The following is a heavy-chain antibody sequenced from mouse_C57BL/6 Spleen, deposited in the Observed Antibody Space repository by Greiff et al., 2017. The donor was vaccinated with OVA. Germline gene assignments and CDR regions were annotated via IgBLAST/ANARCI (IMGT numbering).Heavy chain of an antibody. CDR3: ARSTGYWYFDV. V-gene: IGHV5-16*01. Sequence: DVMLVESEGGLVQPGSSMKLSCTASGFTFSDYYMAWVRQVPEKCLEWVANINYDGSSTYYLDSLKSRFIISRDNAKTILYLQMSSLKSEDTATYYCARSTGYWYFDVWGTGTTVTVSS. CDR1: GFTFSDYY. CDR2: INYDGSST. D-gene: IGHD1-1*01. J-gene: IGHJ1*03.